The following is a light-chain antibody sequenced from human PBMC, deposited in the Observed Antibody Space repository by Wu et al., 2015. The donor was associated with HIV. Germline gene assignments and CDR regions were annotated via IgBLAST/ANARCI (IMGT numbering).Light chain of an antibody. CDR1: QRINSNY. Sequence: EIILTQSPGTLSLSPGERATLSCRASQRINSNYLAWFQQKPGQAPRLLISGISRGAPGIPDRFSGSGSGTDFTLTVIGLEPEDFAVYFCHQYGNAPFTFGPGTKVDIQ. J-gene: IGKJ3*01. CDR2: GIS. V-gene: IGKV3-20*01. CDR3: HQYGNAPFT.